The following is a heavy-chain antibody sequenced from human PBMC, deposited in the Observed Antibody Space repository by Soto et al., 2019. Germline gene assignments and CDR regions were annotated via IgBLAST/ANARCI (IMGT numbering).Heavy chain of an antibody. CDR3: ARVSLRPHSGYDYYYYGMDV. V-gene: IGHV1-69*13. CDR2: IIPIFGTA. CDR1: GGTFSSYA. Sequence: SVKVSCKASGGTFSSYAISWVRQAPGQGLEWMGGIIPIFGTANYAQKFQGRVTITADESTSTAYMELSSLRSEDTAVYYCARVSLRPHSGYDYYYYGMDVWGQGTTVTVSS. D-gene: IGHD5-12*01. J-gene: IGHJ6*02.